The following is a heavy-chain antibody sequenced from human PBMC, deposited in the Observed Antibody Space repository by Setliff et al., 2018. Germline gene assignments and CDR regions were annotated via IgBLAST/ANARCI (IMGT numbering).Heavy chain of an antibody. Sequence: GASVKVSCKASGYTFTSSYMHWVRQAPGQGLEWMGIINPSGGSTSYAQKFQGRFTISRDNAKNSLYLQMNSLRAEDTAVYYCAKGTGYYYDILTGYPDAFDYWGQGTLVTVSS. J-gene: IGHJ4*02. D-gene: IGHD3-9*01. CDR2: INPSGGST. CDR1: GYTFTSSY. CDR3: AKGTGYYYDILTGYPDAFDY. V-gene: IGHV1-46*01.